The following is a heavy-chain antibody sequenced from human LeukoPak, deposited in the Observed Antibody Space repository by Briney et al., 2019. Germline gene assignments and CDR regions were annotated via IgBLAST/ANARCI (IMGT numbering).Heavy chain of an antibody. V-gene: IGHV4-4*02. CDR3: ATDYFKYNDGSGPFEY. D-gene: IGHD3-22*01. CDR2: IDHSGKT. J-gene: IGHJ4*02. Sequence: SETLSLTCAVSGRSMSSSHWWSWVRQSPDKGLEWIGEIDHSGKTNYNASLKSRVTGSVDKSKNTFSLKMTSVTAADTAIYYCATDYFKYNDGSGPFEYWGQGTLVTVST. CDR1: GRSMSSSHW.